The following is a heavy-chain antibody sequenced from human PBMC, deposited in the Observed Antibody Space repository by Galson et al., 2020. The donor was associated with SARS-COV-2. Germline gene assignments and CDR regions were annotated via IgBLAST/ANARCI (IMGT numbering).Heavy chain of an antibody. J-gene: IGHJ4*02. D-gene: IGHD1-26*01. Sequence: ASETLSLTCTVSDGSISPYYWSWIRQPAGKGLEWIGRILTSGSSNYNPSLKSRVTMSVDTSKNQVSLKLTSVTAADTAVYYCAREGQGVGAPLDYWGQGTLVTVSS. CDR2: ILTSGSS. CDR3: AREGQGVGAPLDY. V-gene: IGHV4-4*07. CDR1: DGSISPYY.